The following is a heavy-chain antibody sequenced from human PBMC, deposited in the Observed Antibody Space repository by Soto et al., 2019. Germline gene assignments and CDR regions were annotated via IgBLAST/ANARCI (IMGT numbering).Heavy chain of an antibody. D-gene: IGHD1-1*01. J-gene: IGHJ4*02. CDR1: GYAFTTYG. V-gene: IGHV1-18*01. Sequence: QVHLVQSGAEVKKPGASVKVSCQGSGYAFTTYGITWVRQAPGQGLEWMGWISAHNGNTNYAQKLQGRVTVTRDTSTSTVYIGLRSLRYDDTAVYYCTRGRYGDYWGKGALVIVSS. CDR3: TRGRYGDY. CDR2: ISAHNGNT.